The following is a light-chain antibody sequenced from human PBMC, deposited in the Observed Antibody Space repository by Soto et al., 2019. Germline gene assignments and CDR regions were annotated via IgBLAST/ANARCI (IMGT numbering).Light chain of an antibody. CDR3: QVWDSDHVV. Sequence: SYVLTQPPSVSVAPGETARITCGGDNIGGRSVHWYQQMPGQAPVVVTYYDSDRPSGIPERFSGSKSESTATLTISRVDAGDEADYYCQVWDSDHVVFGGGTKLTVL. V-gene: IGLV3-21*04. J-gene: IGLJ2*01. CDR2: YDS. CDR1: NIGGRS.